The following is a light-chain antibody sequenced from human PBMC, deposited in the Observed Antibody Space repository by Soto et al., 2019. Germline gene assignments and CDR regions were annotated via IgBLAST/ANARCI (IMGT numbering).Light chain of an antibody. J-gene: IGKJ2*01. CDR1: QSVSNH. V-gene: IGKV3-15*01. Sequence: EIVMTQSPANLSLSPGDRAILSCRASQSVSNHLAWYQQKPGQAPRLLIYDASTRATGIPARFSGSGSGTDFTLTISSLESEDFAVYFCQQFGHLPPFTFGQGTKLDIK. CDR2: DAS. CDR3: QQFGHLPPFT.